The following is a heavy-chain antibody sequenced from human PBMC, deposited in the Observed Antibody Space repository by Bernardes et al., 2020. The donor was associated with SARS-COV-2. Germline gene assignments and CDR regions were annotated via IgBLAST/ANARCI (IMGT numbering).Heavy chain of an antibody. D-gene: IGHD6-19*01. CDR2: IGTAGDT. J-gene: IGHJ4*02. CDR3: AIGAVAGTESFGF. CDR1: GFMFSDFD. V-gene: IGHV3-13*01. Sequence: GGSLRLSCAGSGFMFSDFDMHWVRQAAGKGLEWVSTIGTAGDTYYADSAKGRFTISRDNSKNTLFLQMNSLRTEDTAVHFCAIGAVAGTESFGFWGQGALVTVSS.